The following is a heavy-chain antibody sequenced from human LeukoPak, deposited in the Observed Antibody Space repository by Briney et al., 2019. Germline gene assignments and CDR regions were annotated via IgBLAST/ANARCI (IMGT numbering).Heavy chain of an antibody. D-gene: IGHD3-10*01. CDR2: IYYSGST. Sequence: PSETLSLTCTVSGGSISSSSYYWGWIRQPPGKGLEWIGSIYYSGSTYYNPSLKSRVTISVDTSKNQFSLKLSSVTAADTAVYYCARDRPWGGFGIPRYYIDVWGKGTTVTVSS. CDR1: GGSISSSSYY. V-gene: IGHV4-39*07. J-gene: IGHJ6*03. CDR3: ARDRPWGGFGIPRYYIDV.